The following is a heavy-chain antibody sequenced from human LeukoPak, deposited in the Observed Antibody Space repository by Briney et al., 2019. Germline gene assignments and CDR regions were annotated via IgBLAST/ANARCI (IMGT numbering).Heavy chain of an antibody. Sequence: PGTLSLTCAVSGGSISSSNWWRWVRQPPGKGLEWIGEIYHSGSTNYNPSLKSRVTISVDKSKNQFSLKLSSVTAADTAVYYCASAVVSFAFDYWGQGTLVTVSS. CDR2: IYHSGST. J-gene: IGHJ4*02. V-gene: IGHV4-4*03. CDR3: ASAVVSFAFDY. D-gene: IGHD4-23*01. CDR1: GGSISSSNW.